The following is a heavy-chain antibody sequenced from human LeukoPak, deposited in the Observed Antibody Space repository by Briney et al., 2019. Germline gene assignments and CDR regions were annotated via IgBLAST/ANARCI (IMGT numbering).Heavy chain of an antibody. V-gene: IGHV4-34*01. D-gene: IGHD2-21*01. CDR3: ARVRAYCGGDCYYLDY. CDR1: GGSFSGYY. Sequence: PSETLSLTCAVYGGSFSGYYWSWIRQPPGKGLEWIGEINHSGSTNYNPSLKSRVTISVDTSKNQFSLKLSSVTAADTAVYYCARVRAYCGGDCYYLDYWGQGTLVTVSS. J-gene: IGHJ4*02. CDR2: INHSGST.